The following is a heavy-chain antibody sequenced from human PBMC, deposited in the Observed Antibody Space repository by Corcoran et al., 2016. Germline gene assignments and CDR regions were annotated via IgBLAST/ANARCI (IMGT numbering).Heavy chain of an antibody. CDR3: ARGSWSSGWRPYYFDY. Sequence: EVQLVESGGGLVQPGGSLRLSCAASGFTFSSYSMNWVRQAPGKGLEWVSYISSSSSTIYYADSVKGRFTISRDNAKNSLYLQMNSLRAEDTAVYYCARGSWSSGWRPYYFDYWGQGTLVTVSS. D-gene: IGHD6-19*01. CDR2: ISSSSSTI. J-gene: IGHJ4*02. V-gene: IGHV3-48*04. CDR1: GFTFSSYS.